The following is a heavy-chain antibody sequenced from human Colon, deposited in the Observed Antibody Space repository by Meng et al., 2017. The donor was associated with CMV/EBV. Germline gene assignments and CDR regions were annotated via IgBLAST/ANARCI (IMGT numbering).Heavy chain of an antibody. V-gene: IGHV3-52*01. CDR2: IKCDGGEK. D-gene: IGHD1-26*01. CDR3: AKGRGLGASASNY. CDR1: GFTFSISW. Sequence: CAASGFTFSISWMHWVRQAPEKGLVWVADIKCDGGEKYYVDSVKGRFTISRDTSRNTLSLQMNSLRADDTAIYYCAKGRGLGASASNYWGQGTLVTVSS. J-gene: IGHJ4*02.